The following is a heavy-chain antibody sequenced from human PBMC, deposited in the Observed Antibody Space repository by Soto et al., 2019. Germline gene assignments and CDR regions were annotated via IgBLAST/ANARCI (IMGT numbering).Heavy chain of an antibody. J-gene: IGHJ4*02. V-gene: IGHV2-5*02. CDR2: IYWDDDK. Sequence: QITLKESGPTLVRPTETLTLTCSVSGFSLSTSGAGVGWIRQPPGKALEWLGVIYWDDDKRYSPSLKNRLTIPKGPPRNLVALKLPNVDPVDTAPYYCAHRDSQENYVFAYWGQGTLGTASS. CDR3: AHRDSQENYVFAY. CDR1: GFSLSTSGAG. D-gene: IGHD3-10*02.